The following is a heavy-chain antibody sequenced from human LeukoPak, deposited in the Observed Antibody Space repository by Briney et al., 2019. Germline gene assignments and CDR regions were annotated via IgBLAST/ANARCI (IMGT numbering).Heavy chain of an antibody. J-gene: IGHJ4*02. CDR2: IVVGSGNT. V-gene: IGHV1-58*02. CDR3: AAESNYSDYNAY. Sequence: ASVKVSCKASGFTFTSSAMQWVRQARGQRLEWIGWIVVGSGNTNYAQKFQERVTITGDMSTSTAYMELSSLRSEDTAVYYCAAESNYSDYNAYWGQGTLVTVSS. CDR1: GFTFTSSA. D-gene: IGHD4-11*01.